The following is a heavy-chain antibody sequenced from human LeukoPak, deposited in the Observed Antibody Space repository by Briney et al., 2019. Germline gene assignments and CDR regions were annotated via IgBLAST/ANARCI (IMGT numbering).Heavy chain of an antibody. V-gene: IGHV4-59*01. D-gene: IGHD1-1*01. CDR1: GGSFSSYY. Sequence: PSETLSLTCAVYGGSFSSYYWSWIRQPPGKGLEWIGYIYYSGTTNYNPSLKSRVTISVDTSKNQFSLKLTSVTAADTAVYYCARVSWFPGTSYYYMDVWGKGTTVTVSS. J-gene: IGHJ6*03. CDR2: IYYSGTT. CDR3: ARVSWFPGTSYYYMDV.